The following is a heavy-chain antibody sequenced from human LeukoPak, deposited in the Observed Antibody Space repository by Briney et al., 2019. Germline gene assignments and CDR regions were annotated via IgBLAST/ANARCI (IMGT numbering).Heavy chain of an antibody. Sequence: GASVKVSCKASGYTFTGYYMHWVRQAPGQGLEWMGWINPNSGGTNYAQKFQGRVTMTRDTSISTAYMELSRLRSDDTAVYYCARAGSGYDSTFDYWGQGTLVTVSS. CDR3: ARAGSGYDSTFDY. J-gene: IGHJ4*02. CDR2: INPNSGGT. V-gene: IGHV1-2*02. CDR1: GYTFTGYY. D-gene: IGHD5-12*01.